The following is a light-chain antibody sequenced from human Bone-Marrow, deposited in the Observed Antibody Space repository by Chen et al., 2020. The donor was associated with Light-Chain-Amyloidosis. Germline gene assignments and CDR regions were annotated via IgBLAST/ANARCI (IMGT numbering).Light chain of an antibody. V-gene: IGKV3-11*01. CDR2: DAS. Sequence: EIVLTQSPATLSLSPGERATLSCRASQSVATFLAWYQHKPGQAPRLLIYDASSRATVIPDLFSGSGSGPYFTLTISSLEPEDFAFCYCHQGSHWPLLTFRPGTPVVIQ. CDR1: QSVATF. CDR3: HQGSHWPLLT. J-gene: IGKJ3*01.